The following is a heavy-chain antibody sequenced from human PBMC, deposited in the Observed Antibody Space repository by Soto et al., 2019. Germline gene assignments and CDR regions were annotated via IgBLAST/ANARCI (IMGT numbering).Heavy chain of an antibody. CDR2: IIPIFGTA. CDR1: GGTFSSYA. D-gene: IGHD6-13*01. J-gene: IGHJ3*02. Sequence: QVQLVQSGAEVKKPGSSVKVSCKASGGTFSSYAISWVRQAPGQGLEWMGGIIPIFGTANYAQKFQGRVTITADESTRPAYMQLSSLRSEDTAVYYCARRGMGPGAFDIWGQGTMVTVSS. V-gene: IGHV1-69*12. CDR3: ARRGMGPGAFDI.